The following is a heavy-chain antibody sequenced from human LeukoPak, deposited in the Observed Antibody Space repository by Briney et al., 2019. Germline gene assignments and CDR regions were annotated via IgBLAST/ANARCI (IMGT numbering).Heavy chain of an antibody. D-gene: IGHD1-1*01. Sequence: RSSETLSLTCTFSGDSFSDYYWTWIRRPPGGTLEWIGHIYYRGSTKYNPSLKNRVSISVDTSTNQVSLTLTSVTAADTAVYYCARAMRWTSGPVELGWFDRWGQGTQVTVSS. CDR1: GDSFSDYY. CDR3: ARAMRWTSGPVELGWFDR. J-gene: IGHJ5*02. CDR2: IYYRGST. V-gene: IGHV4-59*01.